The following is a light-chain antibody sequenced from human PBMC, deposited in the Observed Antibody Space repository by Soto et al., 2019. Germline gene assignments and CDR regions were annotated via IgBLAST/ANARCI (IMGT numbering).Light chain of an antibody. J-gene: IGKJ5*01. CDR3: QQYGSSPIT. CDR2: GAS. V-gene: IGKV3-20*01. Sequence: EILMTQSPAPLSVSPGESATLSCRSSQTVSITYLTWYQQKPGQAPRLLIFGASKRATGIPDRFSGSGSGTDFTLTISRLEPEDFAVYYCQQYGSSPITLGQGTRLEI. CDR1: QTVSITY.